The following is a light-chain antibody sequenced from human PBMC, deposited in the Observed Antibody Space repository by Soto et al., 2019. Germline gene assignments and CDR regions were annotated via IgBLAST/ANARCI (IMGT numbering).Light chain of an antibody. CDR3: QQRCNWPPVT. J-gene: IGKJ4*01. Sequence: EIVLTQSPATLSLSPGERATLSCRASRSVSGRVAWYQQKPGQPPRLLIYDASDRATGIPARFSGSGSGTDFTLTISSLEPEDFAVYYCQQRCNWPPVTFGGGTKVEIK. CDR1: RSVSGR. CDR2: DAS. V-gene: IGKV3-11*01.